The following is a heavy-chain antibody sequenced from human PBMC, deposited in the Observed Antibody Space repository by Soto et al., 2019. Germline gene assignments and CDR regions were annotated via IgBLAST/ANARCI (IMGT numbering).Heavy chain of an antibody. D-gene: IGHD2-21*02. CDR2: IWYDGSNK. CDR1: GFTFSSYG. J-gene: IGHJ4*02. CDR3: ARDHLTYCGGDCYGLDY. V-gene: IGHV3-33*01. Sequence: GGSLRLSCAASGFTFSSYGMHWVRQAPGKGLEWVAVIWYDGSNKYYADSVKGRFTISRDNSKNTLYLQMNSLRAEDTAVYYCARDHLTYCGGDCYGLDYWGQGTLVTVSS.